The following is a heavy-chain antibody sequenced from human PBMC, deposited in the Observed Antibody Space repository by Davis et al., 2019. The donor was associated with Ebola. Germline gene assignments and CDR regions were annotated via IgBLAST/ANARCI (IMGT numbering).Heavy chain of an antibody. J-gene: IGHJ4*02. D-gene: IGHD4-23*01. CDR3: ARLTRPYGGDSVRLDY. Sequence: MPSETLSLTCTVSGGSITNYYWSWIRQAPGRGLEFIAYIHHSGSTNYNPSLKSRLTISVDTSKSQFSLKLASVTAADTAVYYCARLTRPYGGDSVRLDYWGQGTLVTVSP. CDR2: IHHSGST. CDR1: GGSITNYY. V-gene: IGHV4-59*01.